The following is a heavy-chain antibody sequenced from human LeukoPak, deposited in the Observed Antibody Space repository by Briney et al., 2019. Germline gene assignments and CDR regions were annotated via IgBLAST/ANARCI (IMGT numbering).Heavy chain of an antibody. CDR2: IYSDGST. D-gene: IGHD5/OR15-5a*01. CDR3: ARAKSVSTPSAGAFDI. V-gene: IGHV3-66*01. J-gene: IGHJ3*02. Sequence: GGSLRLSCAASGFTVSSNYMSWVRQAPGKGLEWVSVIYSDGSTYYADSAKGRFTISRDNSKNTLYLQMNSLRAEDTAVYYCARAKSVSTPSAGAFDIWGQGTMVTVSS. CDR1: GFTVSSNY.